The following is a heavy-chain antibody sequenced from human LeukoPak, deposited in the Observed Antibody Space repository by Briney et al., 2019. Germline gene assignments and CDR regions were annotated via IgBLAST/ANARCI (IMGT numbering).Heavy chain of an antibody. CDR1: GFTFSSYA. Sequence: GGSLRLSCAASGFTFSSYAMSWVRQAPGEGREWVSAFSGSGGSTYYADSVKGRFTISRDNSKNTLYLQMNSLRAEDTAVYYCAKDEGQLAPARKAGAFDIWGQGTMVTVSS. V-gene: IGHV3-23*01. J-gene: IGHJ3*02. CDR3: AKDEGQLAPARKAGAFDI. CDR2: FSGSGGST. D-gene: IGHD6-13*01.